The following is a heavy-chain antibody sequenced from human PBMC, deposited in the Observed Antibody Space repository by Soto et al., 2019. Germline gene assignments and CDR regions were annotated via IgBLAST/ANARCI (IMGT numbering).Heavy chain of an antibody. Sequence: GASVKVSCKASGGTFSSYAISWVRQAPEQGLEWMGGIIPIFGTANYAQKFQGRVTITADESTSTAYMELSSLRSEDTAVYYCARASGFWSGYYTQNPYYYYYYGMDVWGQGTTVTVSS. CDR3: ARASGFWSGYYTQNPYYYYYYGMDV. V-gene: IGHV1-69*13. J-gene: IGHJ6*02. CDR2: IIPIFGTA. D-gene: IGHD3-3*01. CDR1: GGTFSSYA.